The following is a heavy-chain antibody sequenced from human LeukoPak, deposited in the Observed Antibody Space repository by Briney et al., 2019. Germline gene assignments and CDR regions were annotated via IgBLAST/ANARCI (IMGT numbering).Heavy chain of an antibody. CDR2: ISGSDGST. CDR1: GFTFSSYA. J-gene: IGHJ4*02. V-gene: IGHV3-23*01. Sequence: GGSLRLSCAASGFTFSSYAMSWVRQAPGKGLEWVSAISGSDGSTYYADSVKGRFTISRDNSKNTLYLQMNSLRAEDTAVYYCAKEPYGSGSYYTPFDYWGQGTLVTVSS. CDR3: AKEPYGSGSYYTPFDY. D-gene: IGHD3-10*01.